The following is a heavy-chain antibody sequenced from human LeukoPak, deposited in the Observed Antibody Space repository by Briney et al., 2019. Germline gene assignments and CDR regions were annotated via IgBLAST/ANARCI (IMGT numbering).Heavy chain of an antibody. Sequence: GGSLRLSCAASGFAFSSYWMSWVRQAPGKGLEWVANIKQEGSEKYYVDSVKGRFTISRDNAKNSLYLQMNSLRAEDTAVYYCARGLSEGPYYDTLTGPRYLDYWGQGTLVTVSS. CDR3: ARGLSEGPYYDTLTGPRYLDY. CDR2: IKQEGSEK. J-gene: IGHJ4*02. V-gene: IGHV3-7*03. D-gene: IGHD3-9*01. CDR1: GFAFSSYW.